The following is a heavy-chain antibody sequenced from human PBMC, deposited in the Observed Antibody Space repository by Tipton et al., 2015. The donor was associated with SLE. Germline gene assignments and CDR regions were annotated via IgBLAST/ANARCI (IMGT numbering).Heavy chain of an antibody. Sequence: TLSLTCTVSGGSISSGSYYWSWIRQPPGKGLEWIGSIYYSGSTYYNPSLKSRVTISVDTSKNQFSLKLSSVTAADTAVYYCAREGYSSSTFDYWGQGTLVTVSS. J-gene: IGHJ4*02. V-gene: IGHV4-39*07. CDR3: AREGYSSSTFDY. CDR2: IYYSGST. CDR1: GGSISSGSYY. D-gene: IGHD6-19*01.